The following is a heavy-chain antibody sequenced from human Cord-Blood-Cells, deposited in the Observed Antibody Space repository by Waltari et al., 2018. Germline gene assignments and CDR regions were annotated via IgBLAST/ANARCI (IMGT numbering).Heavy chain of an antibody. D-gene: IGHD5-12*01. CDR3: ARDRGHNWFDP. CDR1: GYTFTGYY. Sequence: QVQLVQAGAEVNKPGAPVKVSCKASGYTFTGYYMHCVRQAPGQGLEWIGWINPNSGGTNYAQKFQGRVTMTRDTSISTAYMELSRLRSDDTAVYYCARDRGHNWFDPWGQGTLVTVSS. V-gene: IGHV1-2*02. J-gene: IGHJ5*02. CDR2: INPNSGGT.